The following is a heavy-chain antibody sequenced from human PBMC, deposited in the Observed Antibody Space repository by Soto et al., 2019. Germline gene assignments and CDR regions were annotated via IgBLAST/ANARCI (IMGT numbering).Heavy chain of an antibody. Sequence: QVQLQQWGAGLLKPSETLSLTSAVYGGSFSGYYWTWILQPPGKGLEWIGEINHSGSTNYHPSLKSLVTRSVDTSKNQFSLKLSSVTAADTSVYYCARGSHYGSGSPRGGSWGQGTLVTVSS. V-gene: IGHV4-34*01. CDR1: GGSFSGYY. CDR3: ARGSHYGSGSPRGGS. D-gene: IGHD3-10*01. CDR2: INHSGST. J-gene: IGHJ4*02.